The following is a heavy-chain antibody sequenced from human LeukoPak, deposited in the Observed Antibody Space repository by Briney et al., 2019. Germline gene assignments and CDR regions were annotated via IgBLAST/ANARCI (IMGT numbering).Heavy chain of an antibody. Sequence: GGTLRLSCAASGFTFSSYWMTWVRQAPGKGLDWVANINQDGSENYYVDSLKGRFTISRDNAKNSLYLQMNSLRAEDTAVYYCARDGLPAAGDYWGQGTLVTVSS. CDR2: INQDGSEN. CDR3: ARDGLPAAGDY. V-gene: IGHV3-7*01. J-gene: IGHJ4*02. CDR1: GFTFSSYW. D-gene: IGHD6-13*01.